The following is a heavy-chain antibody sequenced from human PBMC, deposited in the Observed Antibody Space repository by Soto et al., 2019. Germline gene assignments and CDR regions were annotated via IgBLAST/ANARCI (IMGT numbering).Heavy chain of an antibody. CDR2: ISYDGSNK. CDR1: GFTFSSYG. D-gene: IGHD6-6*01. J-gene: IGHJ6*03. CDR3: AKGSSCDYYYYMDV. V-gene: IGHV3-30*18. Sequence: QVQLVESGGGVVQPGRSLRLSCAASGFTFSSYGMHWVRQAPGKGLEWVAVISYDGSNKYYADSVKGRFTISRDNSKNTLYLQMNGLRAEDTAVYYCAKGSSCDYYYYMDVWGKGTTVTVSS.